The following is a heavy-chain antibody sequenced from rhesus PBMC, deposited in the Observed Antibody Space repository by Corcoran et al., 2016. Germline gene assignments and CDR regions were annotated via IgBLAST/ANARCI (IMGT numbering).Heavy chain of an antibody. D-gene: IGHD1-26*01. CDR3: ARVSGTTDY. V-gene: IGHV4S10*01. Sequence: QVQLQESGPGVVKPSETLSLTCAVSGGSISDSYRWSWISQPPGKGLEWIGYIYGSSTSTNYNPSLKSRVTISKDTSKNQFSLKLSSVTAADTAVYYCARVSGTTDYWGQGVLVTVSS. CDR2: IYGSSTST. J-gene: IGHJ4*01. CDR1: GGSISDSYR.